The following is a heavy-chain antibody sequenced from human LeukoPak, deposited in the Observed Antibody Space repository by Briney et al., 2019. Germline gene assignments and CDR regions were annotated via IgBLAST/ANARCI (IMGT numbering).Heavy chain of an antibody. D-gene: IGHD3-22*01. Sequence: GGSLRLSCAASGFTLDDYAMHWVRQAPGKGLEWVSGISWNSVNIGYADSVKGRFTISRDNAKNSLYLQMNSLRAEDMALYYCAKGTMIVVVVGDYFDYWGQGTLVTVSS. V-gene: IGHV3-9*03. J-gene: IGHJ4*02. CDR1: GFTLDDYA. CDR3: AKGTMIVVVVGDYFDY. CDR2: ISWNSVNI.